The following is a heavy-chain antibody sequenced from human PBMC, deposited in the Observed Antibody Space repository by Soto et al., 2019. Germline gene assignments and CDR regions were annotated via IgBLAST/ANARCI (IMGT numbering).Heavy chain of an antibody. Sequence: QVQLVESGGGVVQPGRSLRLSCAASGFTFSSYGMHWVRQAPGKGLEWVAVIWYDGSNKYYADSVKGRFTISRDNSKNTLYLQMTSLRAEDTAVYYCARQSSGWSVYWGQGTLVTVSS. J-gene: IGHJ4*02. CDR3: ARQSSGWSVY. CDR2: IWYDGSNK. V-gene: IGHV3-33*01. D-gene: IGHD6-19*01. CDR1: GFTFSSYG.